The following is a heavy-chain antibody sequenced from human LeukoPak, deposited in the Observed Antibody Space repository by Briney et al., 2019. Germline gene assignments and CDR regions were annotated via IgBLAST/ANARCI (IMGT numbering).Heavy chain of an antibody. CDR1: GFSFSDKY. CDR2: ITSSGSNV. J-gene: IGHJ4*02. CDR3: VKEAGTD. Sequence: GGSLRLSCAASGFSFSDKYTSWIRQAHGRGLEWVSYITSSGSNVYYADSVKGRFTISRDNAKNSLFLQMNSLRADDTAVYYCVKEAGTDWGQGTLVTVSS. V-gene: IGHV3-11*04. D-gene: IGHD1-1*01.